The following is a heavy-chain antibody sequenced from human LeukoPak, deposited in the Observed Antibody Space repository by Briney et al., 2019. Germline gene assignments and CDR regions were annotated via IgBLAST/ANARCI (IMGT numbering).Heavy chain of an antibody. V-gene: IGHV4-61*05. J-gene: IGHJ4*02. D-gene: IGHD3-10*01. CDR3: ARATSPYGSGSYDY. Sequence: PSETLSLTCTVSGGPISSSSYYWGWIRQPPGKGLEWIGRIYTSGSTNYNPSLKSRVTMSVDTSKSQFSLKLSSVTAADTAVYYCARATSPYGSGSYDYWGQGTLVTVSS. CDR1: GGPISSSSYY. CDR2: IYTSGST.